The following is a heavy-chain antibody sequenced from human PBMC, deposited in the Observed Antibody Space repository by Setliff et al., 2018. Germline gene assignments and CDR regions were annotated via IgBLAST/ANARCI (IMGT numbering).Heavy chain of an antibody. CDR1: GFAFSSSA. CDR2: IARGSRVT. Sequence: PGGSLRLSCAASGFAFSSSAMSWVRQAPGKGLEWVSGIARGSRVTYYADSVKGRFTISRDSSKNTLYLQMNSLRAEDTAVYYCARATLTIFGVVTPFDYWGQGTLVTVSS. V-gene: IGHV3-23*01. J-gene: IGHJ4*02. D-gene: IGHD3-3*01. CDR3: ARATLTIFGVVTPFDY.